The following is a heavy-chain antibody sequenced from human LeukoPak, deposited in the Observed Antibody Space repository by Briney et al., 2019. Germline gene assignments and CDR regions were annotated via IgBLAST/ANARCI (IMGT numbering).Heavy chain of an antibody. CDR3: AREPNEPYYYGMDV. CDR2: ISGSGGST. V-gene: IGHV3-23*01. CDR1: GFTFSSYA. J-gene: IGHJ6*02. Sequence: PGGSLRLSCAASGFTFSSYAMSWVRQAPGKGLEWVSAISGSGGSTYYADSVKGRFTISRDNSKNTLYLQMNSLRAEDTAVYYCAREPNEPYYYGMDVWGQGTTVTVSS.